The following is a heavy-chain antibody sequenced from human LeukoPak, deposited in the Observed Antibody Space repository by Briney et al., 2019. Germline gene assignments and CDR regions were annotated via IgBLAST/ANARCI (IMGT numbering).Heavy chain of an antibody. CDR3: ARDILTGYDRDY. CDR2: ISGSGSTI. D-gene: IGHD3-9*01. J-gene: IGHJ4*02. Sequence: GGSLRLSCAASGFTFSSYAMSWVRQAPGKGLEWVSYISGSGSTIYYADSVKGRFTISRDNAKNSLYLQMNSLRAEDTAVYYCARDILTGYDRDYWGQGTLVTVSS. V-gene: IGHV3-48*03. CDR1: GFTFSSYA.